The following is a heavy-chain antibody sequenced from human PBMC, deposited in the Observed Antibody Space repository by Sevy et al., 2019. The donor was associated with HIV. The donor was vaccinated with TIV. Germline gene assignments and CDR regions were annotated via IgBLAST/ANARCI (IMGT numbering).Heavy chain of an antibody. CDR1: GFTFSSYA. V-gene: IGHV3-23*01. J-gene: IGHJ4*02. D-gene: IGHD1-26*01. CDR3: AKRGSSLSWWIDY. Sequence: GGSLRLSCAASGFTFSSYAMSWVRQAPGKGLEWVSAISGSGGSTYYADSVKGRFTISRDNSKNTLYLQMNSPRAEDTAVYYCAKRGSSLSWWIDYWGQGTLVTVSS. CDR2: ISGSGGST.